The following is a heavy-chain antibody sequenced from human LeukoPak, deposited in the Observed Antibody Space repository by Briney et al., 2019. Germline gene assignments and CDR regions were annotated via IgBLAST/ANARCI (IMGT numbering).Heavy chain of an antibody. CDR1: GFTFDDYA. CDR2: ISWNSGSI. Sequence: GGSLRLSCAASGFTFDDYAMLWVRQAPGKGLEWVSGISWNSGSIGYADSVKGRFTISRDNAKNSLYLQMNSLRAEDTALYYCAKTMDTAMGIDYWGQGTLVTVSS. CDR3: AKTMDTAMGIDY. J-gene: IGHJ4*02. D-gene: IGHD5-18*01. V-gene: IGHV3-9*01.